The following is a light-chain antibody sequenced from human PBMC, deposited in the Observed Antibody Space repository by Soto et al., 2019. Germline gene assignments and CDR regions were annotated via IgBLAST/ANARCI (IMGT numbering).Light chain of an antibody. CDR2: DAS. CDR1: QSVSSK. V-gene: IGKV3D-15*01. Sequence: EIIMTRSPASFSLSQMEIVTPSFMAGQSVSSKLAWYQQKPGQAPRLLIFDASARAVDIPGRFSGSKSGTEFTLTIRSLQPEDFAVYYCHYYDKWPPGTFGQGTKVDIK. CDR3: HYYDKWPPGT. J-gene: IGKJ1*01.